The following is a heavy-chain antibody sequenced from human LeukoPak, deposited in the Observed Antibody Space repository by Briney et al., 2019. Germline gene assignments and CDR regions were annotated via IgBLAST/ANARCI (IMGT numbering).Heavy chain of an antibody. J-gene: IGHJ4*02. CDR1: GFTFSSYA. CDR2: ISYDGDNK. CDR3: ARGRITSGYYYDY. D-gene: IGHD3-22*01. Sequence: PGGSLRLSCAASGFTFSSYAMSWVRQAPGKGLEWVAFISYDGDNKDYADSVKGRFTIARDSSKDTLYLQMDRLRAEDTAVYFCARGRITSGYYYDYWGQGTLVTVSS. V-gene: IGHV3-30*04.